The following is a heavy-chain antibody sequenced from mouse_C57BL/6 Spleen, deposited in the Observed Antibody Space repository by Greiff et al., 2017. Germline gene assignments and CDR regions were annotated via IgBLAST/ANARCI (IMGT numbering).Heavy chain of an antibody. CDR3: ARWRPAGVTTGFAY. D-gene: IGHD2-2*01. CDR1: GYTFTSYW. Sequence: QVQLQQPGAELVKPGASVKLSCKASGYTFTSYWMHWVKQRPGQGLEWIGMIHPNSGSTNYNEKFKSKATLTVDKSSSTAYMQLSSLTSEDSAVYYCARWRPAGVTTGFAYWGQGTLVTVSA. V-gene: IGHV1-64*01. CDR2: IHPNSGST. J-gene: IGHJ3*01.